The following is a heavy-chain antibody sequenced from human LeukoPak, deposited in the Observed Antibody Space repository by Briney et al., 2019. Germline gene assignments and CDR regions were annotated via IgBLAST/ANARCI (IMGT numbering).Heavy chain of an antibody. CDR1: GFTLSSYE. V-gene: IGHV3-23*01. Sequence: GGSLRLSCTVSGFTLSSYEMSWIRQAPGKGLEWVSSIDYSGGSSYYADSVKGRFTISRDDSKNTLYLQMNSLRAGDTAVYYCAKASQFSNFFDYWGQGTLVTVSS. D-gene: IGHD1-1*01. CDR3: AKASQFSNFFDY. CDR2: IDYSGGSS. J-gene: IGHJ4*02.